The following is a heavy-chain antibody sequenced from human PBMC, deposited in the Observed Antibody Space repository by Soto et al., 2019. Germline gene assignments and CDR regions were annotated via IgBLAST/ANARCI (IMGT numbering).Heavy chain of an antibody. V-gene: IGHV4-59*08. J-gene: IGHJ4*02. CDR1: GGSISGYY. D-gene: IGHD5-18*01. Sequence: SETLSLTCTVSGGSISGYYWNWIRQPPGKGLEWIGYIYYSGSTNYNPSLKSRVTISVDTSKNQFSLKLSSVTAADTAVYYCARLNDSGYSYDYFDYWGQGTLVTVSS. CDR2: IYYSGST. CDR3: ARLNDSGYSYDYFDY.